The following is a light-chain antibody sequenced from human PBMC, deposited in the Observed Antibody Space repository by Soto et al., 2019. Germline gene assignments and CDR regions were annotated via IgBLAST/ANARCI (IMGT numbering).Light chain of an antibody. CDR2: AAS. V-gene: IGKV1-27*01. Sequence: DIQMTQSPSSLSASVGDRVTITCRASQGISTYLAWYQQKPGKVPKLLIYAASTLQSGVPSRFSGSGSGTDFTLTISGLQPEDVASYDCQKYNSAPWTFGHGTKVEIK. J-gene: IGKJ1*01. CDR3: QKYNSAPWT. CDR1: QGISTY.